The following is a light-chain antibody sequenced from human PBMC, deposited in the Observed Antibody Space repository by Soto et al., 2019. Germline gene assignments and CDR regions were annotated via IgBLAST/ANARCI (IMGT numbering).Light chain of an antibody. CDR1: SSNFGGYNY. CDR3: TSYASGSYHVV. V-gene: IGLV2-14*03. CDR2: DVN. J-gene: IGLJ2*01. Sequence: QSALTQPASVSGSPGQSITISCTGTSSNFGGYNYVSWYQRHPGKVPKLIIYDVNSRPSGVSNRFSGSKSGNTASLTISGLQADDEADYYCTSYASGSYHVVFGGGTKLTVL.